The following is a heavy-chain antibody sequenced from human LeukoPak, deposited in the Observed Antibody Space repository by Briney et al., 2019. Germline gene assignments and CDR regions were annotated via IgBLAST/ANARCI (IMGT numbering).Heavy chain of an antibody. V-gene: IGHV1-69*05. CDR2: IIPIFGTA. D-gene: IGHD2-21*02. Sequence: ASVKVSCKASGYTFTGYYMHWVRQAPGQGLEWMGGIIPIFGTANYAQKFQGRVTITTDESTSTAYMELSSLRSEDTAVYYCARALYCGGDCYSGGFYYYYYYMDVWGKGTTVTVSS. CDR1: GYTFTGYY. J-gene: IGHJ6*03. CDR3: ARALYCGGDCYSGGFYYYYYYMDV.